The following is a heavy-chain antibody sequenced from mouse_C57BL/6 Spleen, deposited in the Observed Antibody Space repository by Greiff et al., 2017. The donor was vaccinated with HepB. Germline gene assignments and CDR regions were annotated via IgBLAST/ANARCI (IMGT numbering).Heavy chain of an antibody. CDR3: ASSYDGYRAY. D-gene: IGHD2-3*01. CDR2: IHPNSGST. J-gene: IGHJ3*01. V-gene: IGHV1-64*01. CDR1: GYTFPRYW. Sequence: VQLQPPGAELVKPGASVKLSCKASGYTFPRYWMHWVKQGPGQGLEWIGMIHPNSGSTNYNEKFKSKATLTVDKSSSTAYMQLSSLTSEDSAVYYCASSYDGYRAYWGQGTLVTVSA.